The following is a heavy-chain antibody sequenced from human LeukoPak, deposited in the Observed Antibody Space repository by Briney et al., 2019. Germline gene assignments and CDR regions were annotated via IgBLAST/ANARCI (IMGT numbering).Heavy chain of an antibody. CDR1: GFTFSNYA. CDR3: ASGPPFLKYFEY. D-gene: IGHD3-3*01. CDR2: ISGGGGSP. J-gene: IGHJ4*02. Sequence: GGSLRLSCAASGFTFSNYAMSWVRQAPGKGLEWVSAISGGGGSPYYADSVRGRFTISRDDSNNALYLQMHSLRAEDTALYYCASGPPFLKYFEYWGQGTLVTVSS. V-gene: IGHV3-23*01.